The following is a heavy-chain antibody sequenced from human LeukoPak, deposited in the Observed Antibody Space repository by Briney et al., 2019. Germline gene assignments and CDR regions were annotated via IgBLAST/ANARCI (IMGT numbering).Heavy chain of an antibody. CDR2: ISPDGRST. J-gene: IGHJ4*02. Sequence: PGGSLRLSCAASGLTFSSYWMHWVRQASGKGLVWVSRISPDGRSTNYADFVKGRFTVSRDNAMNTVYLQMNSLRTEDTAVYYCVRGASGGHYVIDYWGQGTLVTVSS. CDR1: GLTFSSYW. V-gene: IGHV3-74*01. D-gene: IGHD1-26*01. CDR3: VRGASGGHYVIDY.